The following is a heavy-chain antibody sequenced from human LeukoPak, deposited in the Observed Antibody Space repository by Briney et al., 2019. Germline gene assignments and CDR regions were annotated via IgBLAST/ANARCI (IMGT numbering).Heavy chain of an antibody. J-gene: IGHJ4*02. Sequence: ASVKVSCKASGYTFTSYAMHWVRQAPGQRLEWMGWINAGNGNTKYSQKFQGRVTITRDTSASTAYMELSSLRSGDTAVYYCARDEAEWELLVVGYYFDYWGQGTLVTVSS. V-gene: IGHV1-3*01. CDR3: ARDEAEWELLVVGYYFDY. CDR1: GYTFTSYA. D-gene: IGHD1-26*01. CDR2: INAGNGNT.